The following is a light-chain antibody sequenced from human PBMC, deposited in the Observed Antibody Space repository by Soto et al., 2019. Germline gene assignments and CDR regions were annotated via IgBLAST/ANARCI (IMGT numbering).Light chain of an antibody. CDR1: QSVSSSY. V-gene: IGKV3-20*01. J-gene: IGKJ1*01. CDR2: GTS. Sequence: EIVLTQSPGTLSLSPGERATLSCRASQSVSSSYLAWYQQKPGQAPRLLIFGTSNRATGIPDRFSGSGSGTDFTLTISKLEPEAFAVSYCQQYDASRTFGQGTKVEIK. CDR3: QQYDASRT.